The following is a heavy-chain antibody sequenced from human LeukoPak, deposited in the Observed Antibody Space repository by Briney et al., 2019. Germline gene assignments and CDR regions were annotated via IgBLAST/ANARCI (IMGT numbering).Heavy chain of an antibody. CDR1: GGTFSSYA. CDR2: ISAYNGNT. V-gene: IGHV1-18*01. CDR3: ARVLEGAFDI. J-gene: IGHJ3*02. Sequence: ASVTVSCKASGGTFSSYAISWVRQAPGQGLAWMGWISAYNGNTNYAQKFQGRATMTTDTAANTAYMELRNLRSDDTAVYYCARVLEGAFDIWGQGTMVTVSS.